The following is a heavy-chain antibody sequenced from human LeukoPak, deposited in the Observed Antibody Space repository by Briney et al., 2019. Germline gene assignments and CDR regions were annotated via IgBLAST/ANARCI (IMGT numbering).Heavy chain of an antibody. CDR2: IKQDGSEK. CDR3: ARDCYDILTEGVYYFDY. V-gene: IGHV3-7*01. D-gene: IGHD3-9*01. J-gene: IGHJ4*02. CDR1: GFTFSSYA. Sequence: GGSLRLSCAASGFTFSSYAMSWVRQAPGKGLEWVANIKQDGSEKYYVDSVKGRFTISRDNAKNSLYLQMNSLRAEDTAVYYCARDCYDILTEGVYYFDYWGQGTLVTVSS.